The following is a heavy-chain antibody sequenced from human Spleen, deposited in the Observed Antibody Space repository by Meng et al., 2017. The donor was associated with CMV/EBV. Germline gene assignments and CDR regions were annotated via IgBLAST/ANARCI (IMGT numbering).Heavy chain of an antibody. CDR3: ASGDFWSGYYSGT. D-gene: IGHD3-3*01. CDR2: ISSSSSYI. CDR1: GFTFSSYA. Sequence: GESLKISCAASGFTFSSYAMSWVRQAPGKGLEWVSSISSSSSYIYYADSVKGRFTISRDNAKNSLYLQMNSLRAEDTAVYYCASGDFWSGYYSGTWGQGTLVTVSS. J-gene: IGHJ4*02. V-gene: IGHV3-21*01.